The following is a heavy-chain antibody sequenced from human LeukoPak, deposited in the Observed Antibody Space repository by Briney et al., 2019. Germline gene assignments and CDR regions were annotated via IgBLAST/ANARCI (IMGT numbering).Heavy chain of an antibody. D-gene: IGHD3-10*02. J-gene: IGHJ4*02. V-gene: IGHV3-7*01. Sequence: GGSLRPSCAASGFTFSSYWMSWVRQAPGKGLEWVANIRHDGSEKYYVDSVKGRFTISRDNAKNSLYLQMNSLRAEDTAVYYCARGVRGVIIDYWGQGTLVTVSS. CDR1: GFTFSSYW. CDR2: IRHDGSEK. CDR3: ARGVRGVIIDY.